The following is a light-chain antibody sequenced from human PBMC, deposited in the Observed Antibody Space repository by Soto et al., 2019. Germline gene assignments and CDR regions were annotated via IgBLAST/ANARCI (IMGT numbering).Light chain of an antibody. CDR3: QQYATSPVT. V-gene: IGKV3-20*01. J-gene: IGKJ1*01. CDR2: GAS. Sequence: EIVLTQSPGTLSLSLGERATLSCRASQSVSNNFLAWYQQKPGQAPRLLIYGASSRATGIPDRFSGSGSGTDFTLTISRLETEDFGVYYCQQYATSPVTFGQGTKVDIK. CDR1: QSVSNNF.